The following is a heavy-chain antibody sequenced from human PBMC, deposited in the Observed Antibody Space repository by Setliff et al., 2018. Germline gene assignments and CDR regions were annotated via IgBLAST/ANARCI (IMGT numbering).Heavy chain of an antibody. CDR2: ISNSGSTI. Sequence: PGGSLRLSCAASGFTFSSYEMNWVRQAPGKGLEWVSYISNSGSTIFYADSVKGRFTISRDNAKNSLSLQMNSLRAEDTAIYYCVRDGEKMAYDGFAVWGQGTKVTVSS. V-gene: IGHV3-48*03. CDR3: VRDGEKMAYDGFAV. CDR1: GFTFSSYE. J-gene: IGHJ3*01.